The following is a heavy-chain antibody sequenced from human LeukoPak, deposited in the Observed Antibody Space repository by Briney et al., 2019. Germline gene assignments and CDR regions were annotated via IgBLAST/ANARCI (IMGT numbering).Heavy chain of an antibody. J-gene: IGHJ6*02. CDR3: ARDGALGDYYYGMDV. CDR2: INPNSGGT. CDR1: GYTFTGYY. D-gene: IGHD3-10*01. Sequence: ASVKVSCKASGYTFTGYYMHWVPQAPGQGLEWMGWINPNSGGTNYAQKFQGRVTMTRDTSISTAYMELSRLRSDDTAVYYCARDGALGDYYYGMDVWGQGTTVTVSS. V-gene: IGHV1-2*02.